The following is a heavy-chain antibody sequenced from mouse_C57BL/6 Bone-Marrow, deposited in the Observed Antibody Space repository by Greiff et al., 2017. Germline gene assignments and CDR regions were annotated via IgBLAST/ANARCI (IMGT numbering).Heavy chain of an antibody. CDR1: GYTFTSYG. CDR3: ARVYGNYYGSSYYLYY. D-gene: IGHD1-1*01. CDR2: IYPRSGNT. Sequence: VQLQQSGAELARPGASVKLSCKASGYTFTSYGISWVKQRTGQGLEWIGEIYPRSGNTYYNEKFKGKATLTADKSSSTAYMELRSLTAEDSAVYFCARVYGNYYGSSYYLYYWGQGTTLTVSS. V-gene: IGHV1-81*01. J-gene: IGHJ2*01.